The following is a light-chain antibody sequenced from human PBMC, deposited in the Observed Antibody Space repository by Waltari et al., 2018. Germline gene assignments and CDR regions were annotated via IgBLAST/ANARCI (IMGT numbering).Light chain of an antibody. CDR2: ENS. J-gene: IGLJ7*01. Sequence: QSVLTQPPSVSAAQGQRVTISCSGGSPNIGTNYVSGYRQFPGTAPKRLIYENSERPSGIPGRFSGSKSGTSATLDITGLQAGDEADYYCGTWDSSLSGAVFGGGTHLTVL. CDR1: SPNIGTNY. CDR3: GTWDSSLSGAV. V-gene: IGLV1-51*02.